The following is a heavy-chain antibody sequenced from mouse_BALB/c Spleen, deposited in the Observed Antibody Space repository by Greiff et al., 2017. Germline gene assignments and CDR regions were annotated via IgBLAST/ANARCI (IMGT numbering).Heavy chain of an antibody. D-gene: IGHD2-3*01. V-gene: IGHV5-17*02. CDR3: ARCYDGYYLDY. CDR2: ISSGSSTI. CDR1: GFTFSSFG. J-gene: IGHJ2*01. Sequence: EVQLVESGGGLVQPGGSRKLSCAASGFTFSSFGMHWVRQAPEKGLEWVAYISSGSSTIYYADTVKGRFTISRDNPKNTLFLQMTSLRSEDTAMYYCARCYDGYYLDYWGQGTTLTVSS.